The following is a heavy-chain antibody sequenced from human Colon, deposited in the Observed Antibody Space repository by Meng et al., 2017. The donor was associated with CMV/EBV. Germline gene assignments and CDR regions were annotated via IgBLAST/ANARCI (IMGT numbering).Heavy chain of an antibody. D-gene: IGHD3-16*01. Sequence: ESLKISCVGAGFSFNDFELTWVRQRPGKGLEWVAGINWDGGSTVYVDSVKGRFTISRDNAKNLLYLQMNSLRPEDTALYYCAKEGGYWGQGTLVTVSS. CDR3: AKEGGY. J-gene: IGHJ4*02. CDR2: INWDGGST. CDR1: GFSFNDFE. V-gene: IGHV3-20*04.